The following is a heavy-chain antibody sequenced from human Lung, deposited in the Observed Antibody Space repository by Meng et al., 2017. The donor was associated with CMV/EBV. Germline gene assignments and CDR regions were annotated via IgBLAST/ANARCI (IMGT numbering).Heavy chain of an antibody. CDR3: ARGGREETYGPKFDS. CDR1: GGSLSGYY. Sequence: SQTLSLTCAVYGGSLSGYYWSWIRQPPGKGLEWIGEITHSGSTKYNPSLNSRVTISVDTSNHQFSLNVKSVTAAYMGVYYCARGGREETYGPKFDSWDQGTLVTVSS. V-gene: IGHV4-34*01. CDR2: ITHSGST. D-gene: IGHD3-10*01. J-gene: IGHJ4*02.